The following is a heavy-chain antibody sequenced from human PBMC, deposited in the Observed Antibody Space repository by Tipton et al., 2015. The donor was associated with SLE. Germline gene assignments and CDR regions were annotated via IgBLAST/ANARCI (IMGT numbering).Heavy chain of an antibody. J-gene: IGHJ6*02. CDR2: INYSGNT. D-gene: IGHD3-22*01. Sequence: TLSLTCAVYGGTFSGYYWSWIRQSPGKGLEWIGEINYSGNTKYNPSLKSRVTISVDTSKNQFSLNLNFMTAADTAMYYCATSLNYYDSSGPEGWGQGPIGH. CDR3: ATSLNYYDSSGPEG. V-gene: IGHV4-34*08. CDR1: GGTFSGYY.